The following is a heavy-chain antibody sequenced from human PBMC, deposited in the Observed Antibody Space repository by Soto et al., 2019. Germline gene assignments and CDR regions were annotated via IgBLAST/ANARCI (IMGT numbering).Heavy chain of an antibody. V-gene: IGHV1-18*01. CDR2: ISAYRGAT. CDR3: AKDRPRLTQQFNGGS. Sequence: QIQLVQSGAEVKKPGASVRVSCKASGYTFSDHGFSWVRQGPGQGLAWLGGISAYRGATDYAQKSQGRVTLTTETSTSTDYMELRSLRSDDTAVYYCAKDRPRLTQQFNGGSGGKGTLVTVSS. J-gene: IGHJ4*02. CDR1: GYTFSDHG. D-gene: IGHD2-8*01.